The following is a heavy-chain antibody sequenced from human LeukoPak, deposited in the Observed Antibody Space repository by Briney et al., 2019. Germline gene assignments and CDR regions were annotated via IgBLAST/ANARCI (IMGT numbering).Heavy chain of an antibody. CDR1: GFTFYDYT. V-gene: IGHV3-43*01. D-gene: IGHD6-19*01. CDR3: AKEARTVVAGRYYYYGMDV. J-gene: IGHJ6*02. Sequence: GGSLRLSCAASGFTFYDYTMHWVRQAPGKGLEWVSLISWDGGSTYYADSVKGRFTISRDNSKNSPYLQMNSLRTEDTALYYCAKEARTVVAGRYYYYGMDVWGQGTTVTVSS. CDR2: ISWDGGST.